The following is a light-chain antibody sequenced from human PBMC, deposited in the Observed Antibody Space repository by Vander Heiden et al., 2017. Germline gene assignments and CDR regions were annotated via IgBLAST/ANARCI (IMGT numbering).Light chain of an antibody. Sequence: EIVLTQSPGTLSLSPGERATLSCRVSQSVSSHYLAWYQKKPGQAPRLLMYDASSRATGISDRFSGSGSGTDFTLTITRLEPEDFAVYYCQQNRTLGQGTKVEIK. CDR2: DAS. CDR3: QQNRT. J-gene: IGKJ1*01. V-gene: IGKV3-20*01. CDR1: QSVSSHY.